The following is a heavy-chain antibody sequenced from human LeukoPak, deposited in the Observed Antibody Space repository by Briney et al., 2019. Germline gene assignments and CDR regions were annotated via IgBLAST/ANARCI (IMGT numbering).Heavy chain of an antibody. CDR2: IYTSGST. CDR3: ARLGYYYYMDV. J-gene: IGHJ6*03. V-gene: IGHV4-4*09. Sequence: SETLSLTCTVSGGSISSYYWSWIRQPPGKGLEWIGYIYTSGSTNYNPSLKSRVTISVDTSKNQFSLKLSSVTAADTAVYYCARLGYYYYMDVRGKGTTVTVSS. CDR1: GGSISSYY.